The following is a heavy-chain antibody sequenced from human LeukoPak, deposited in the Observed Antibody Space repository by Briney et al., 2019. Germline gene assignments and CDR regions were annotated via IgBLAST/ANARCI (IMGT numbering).Heavy chain of an antibody. CDR3: ARDELVAVAGTNY. D-gene: IGHD6-19*01. CDR1: GFTFSSYG. V-gene: IGHV3-30*19. J-gene: IGHJ4*02. CDR2: ISYDGSNK. Sequence: GGSLRLSCAASGFTFSSYGMHWVRQAPGKGLEWVAVISYDGSNKYYADSVKGRFTISRDNSKNTLYLQMNSLRAEDTAVYYCARDELVAVAGTNYWGQGTLVTVSS.